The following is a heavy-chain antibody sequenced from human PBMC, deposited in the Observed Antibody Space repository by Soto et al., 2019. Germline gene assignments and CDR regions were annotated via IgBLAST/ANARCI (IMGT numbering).Heavy chain of an antibody. Sequence: SETLSLTCTVSGGSIISYYWSWIRQPPGKGLEWIGYIYYSGSTNYNPSLKSRVTISVDTSKNQFSLKLSSVTAADTAVYYCARKGGISSGFPYYYYIVVWGKGTTVTVPS. D-gene: IGHD6-6*01. CDR3: ARKGGISSGFPYYYYIVV. CDR1: GGSIISYY. V-gene: IGHV4-59*01. J-gene: IGHJ6*03. CDR2: IYYSGST.